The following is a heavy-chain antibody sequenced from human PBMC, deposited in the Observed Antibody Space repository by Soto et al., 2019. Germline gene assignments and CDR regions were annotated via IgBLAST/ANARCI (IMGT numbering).Heavy chain of an antibody. V-gene: IGHV4-59*01. CDR1: GGSISSYY. CDR3: ARDGDGSNCDAFDI. D-gene: IGHD6-13*01. CDR2: IYYSGST. Sequence: QVQLQESGPGLVKPSETLSLTCTVSGGSISSYYWSWIRQPPRKGLEWIGYIYYSGSTNYNPSLKRRGTISVDTSKNQYSLTLSSVTAADTAVYYCARDGDGSNCDAFDIWGQGTMVTVSS. J-gene: IGHJ3*02.